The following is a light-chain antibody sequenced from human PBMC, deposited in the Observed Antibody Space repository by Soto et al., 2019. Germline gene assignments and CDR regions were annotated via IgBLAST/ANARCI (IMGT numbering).Light chain of an antibody. CDR2: GAS. CDR1: QSVSNN. J-gene: IGKJ2*01. CDR3: QQYNNWPVYT. Sequence: EIVMTQSPATLSVSPGERATLSCRASQSVSNNLAWYQQKPGQAPRLLMYGASTRATGIPARFSGSGSGTEFTLAISSLQSADFAVYYCQQYNNWPVYTFGQGTKLEIK. V-gene: IGKV3-15*01.